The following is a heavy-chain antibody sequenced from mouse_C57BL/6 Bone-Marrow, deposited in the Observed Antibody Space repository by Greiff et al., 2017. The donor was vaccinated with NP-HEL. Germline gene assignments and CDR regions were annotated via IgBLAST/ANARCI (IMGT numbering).Heavy chain of an antibody. CDR1: GYTFTDYY. CDR3: ARYSITTVVPFGY. J-gene: IGHJ2*01. Sequence: EVQLQQSGPELVKPGASVKMSCKASGYTFTDYYMNWVKQSHGKSLEWIGDINPNNGGTSYNQKFKGKATLTVDKSSSTAYMERRSLTSEDSAVYYCARYSITTVVPFGYWGQGTTLTVSS. V-gene: IGHV1-26*01. CDR2: INPNNGGT. D-gene: IGHD1-1*01.